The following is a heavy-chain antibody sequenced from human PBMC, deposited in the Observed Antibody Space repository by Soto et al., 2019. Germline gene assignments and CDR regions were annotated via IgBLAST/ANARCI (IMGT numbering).Heavy chain of an antibody. Sequence: PVGSLRLSCAASGFTFSNYAMNWVRQAPGKGLEWVPGISISGSGTYYADSVKGRFTISRDNSKNTLYLQMSSLRAEDTAVYYCAKDLGYYASGLRAPSWFDPWGQGTLVTVSS. CDR1: GFTFSNYA. J-gene: IGHJ5*02. V-gene: IGHV3-23*01. D-gene: IGHD3-10*01. CDR3: AKDLGYYASGLRAPSWFDP. CDR2: ISISGSGT.